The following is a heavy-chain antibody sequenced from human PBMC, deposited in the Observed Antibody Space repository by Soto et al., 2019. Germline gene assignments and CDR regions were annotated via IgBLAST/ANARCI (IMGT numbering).Heavy chain of an antibody. CDR3: ARGFPSLSYYGEYYFDY. J-gene: IGHJ4*02. CDR2: LYSGGTT. V-gene: IGHV3-53*01. CDR1: GFTVSNNY. D-gene: IGHD1-26*01. Sequence: PGGSLRLSCAASGFTVSNNYMIWVHQAPGEGLEWVSVLYSGGTTYYADSVKGRFTISRDTSKNTLSLQMNSLRAEDTAVYYCARGFPSLSYYGEYYFDYWGQGTLVTVSS.